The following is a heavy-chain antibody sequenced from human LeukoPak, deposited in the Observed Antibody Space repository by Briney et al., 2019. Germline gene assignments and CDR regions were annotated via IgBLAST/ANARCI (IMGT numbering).Heavy chain of an antibody. J-gene: IGHJ6*03. D-gene: IGHD3-16*01. Sequence: PGGSLRLSCAASAFTVSSNYMSWVRQAPGKGLEWVSVIYSGGSTYYADSVKGRFTISRDNSKNTLYLQMNSLRAEDTAVYYCATSLWGGGYSYMDVWGKGTTVTVPS. CDR2: IYSGGST. V-gene: IGHV3-53*01. CDR3: ATSLWGGGYSYMDV. CDR1: AFTVSSNY.